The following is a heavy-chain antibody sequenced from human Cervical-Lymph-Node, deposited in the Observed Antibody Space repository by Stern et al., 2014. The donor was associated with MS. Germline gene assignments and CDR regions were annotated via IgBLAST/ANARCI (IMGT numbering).Heavy chain of an antibody. CDR2: INAQSGGT. D-gene: IGHD3-16*01. Sequence: VQLVESGAEVKKPGVSVKVSCKAFGDTYTGNYIHWVRQAPGQGLEWMGRINAQSGGTDYPQRFQGRVTMTRDTSTSTDYMEVNSLRSDDTAVYYCARDKGVGSPSWGLYDYYYAMDVWGQGTTVTVSS. V-gene: IGHV1-2*06. CDR1: GDTYTGNY. CDR3: ARDKGVGSPSWGLYDYYYAMDV. J-gene: IGHJ6*02.